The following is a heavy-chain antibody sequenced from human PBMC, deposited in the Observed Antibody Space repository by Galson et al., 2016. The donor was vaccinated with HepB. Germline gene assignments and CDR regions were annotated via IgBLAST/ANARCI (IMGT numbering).Heavy chain of an antibody. CDR3: LRAAALNWFDP. CDR1: GYTFTSYA. V-gene: IGHV1-3*01. D-gene: IGHD6-13*01. CDR2: INAGNGNT. J-gene: IGHJ5*02. Sequence: SVKVSCKASGYTFTSYAMYWVRQAPGQRLEWMGWINAGNGNTKYSQKFQGRVTITRDTSASTGYMELSSLRSEDSAVYYCLRAAALNWFDPWGQGTLVTVSS.